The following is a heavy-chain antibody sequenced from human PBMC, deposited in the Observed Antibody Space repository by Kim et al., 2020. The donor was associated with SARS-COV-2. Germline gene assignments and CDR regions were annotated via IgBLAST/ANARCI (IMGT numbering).Heavy chain of an antibody. J-gene: IGHJ6*02. D-gene: IGHD3-10*01. CDR1: GFTFSSYA. Sequence: GGSLRLSCEASGFTFSSYAMSWVRQAPGKGLEWVSAISGSGGSTFYADSVKGRFTISRDNSKNTLFLQKNSLRAEDTAVYYCATAPITMVRGVTYFYYGMDVWGQGTTVTVSS. V-gene: IGHV3-23*01. CDR3: ATAPITMVRGVTYFYYGMDV. CDR2: ISGSGGST.